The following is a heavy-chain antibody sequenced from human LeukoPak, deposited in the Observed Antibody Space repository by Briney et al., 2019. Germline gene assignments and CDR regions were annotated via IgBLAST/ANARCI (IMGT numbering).Heavy chain of an antibody. CDR3: ARGPIGGSIYY. V-gene: IGHV4-59*01. CDR1: GGSISSYY. D-gene: IGHD3-10*01. J-gene: IGHJ4*02. CDR2: IYYSGST. Sequence: SETLSLTCTVSGGSISSYYWSWIRQPPGKGLEWIGYIYYSGSTNYNPSLKSRVTISVDTSKNQFSLKLSSVTAADTAVYYCARGPIGGSIYYWGQGTLVTVSS.